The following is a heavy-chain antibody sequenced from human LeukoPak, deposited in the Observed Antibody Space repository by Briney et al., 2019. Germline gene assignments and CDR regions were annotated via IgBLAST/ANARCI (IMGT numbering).Heavy chain of an antibody. CDR3: ARAWIQLWSGNDAFDI. Sequence: GASVKVSCKASGGTFSSYAISWVRQAPGQGLEWMGRIIPILGIANYAQKFQGRVTITADKSTSTAYMELSSLRSEDTAVYYCARAWIQLWSGNDAFDIWGQGTMVTVSS. CDR1: GGTFSSYA. V-gene: IGHV1-69*04. D-gene: IGHD5-18*01. J-gene: IGHJ3*02. CDR2: IIPILGIA.